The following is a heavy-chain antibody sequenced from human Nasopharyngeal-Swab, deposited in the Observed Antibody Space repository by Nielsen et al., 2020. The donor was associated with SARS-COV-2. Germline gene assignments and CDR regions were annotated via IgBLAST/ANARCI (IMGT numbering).Heavy chain of an antibody. Sequence: GGSLRLSCAASGFSFSTYWMDWVRQAPGKGPEWVSAIGTAGDTYYPGSVKGRFTISRENAKNSLYLQMNSLRAGDTAVYYCAREEVTTGAFDIWGQGTMVTVSS. CDR3: AREEVTTGAFDI. J-gene: IGHJ3*02. D-gene: IGHD4-17*01. CDR1: GFSFSTYW. CDR2: IGTAGDT. V-gene: IGHV3-13*01.